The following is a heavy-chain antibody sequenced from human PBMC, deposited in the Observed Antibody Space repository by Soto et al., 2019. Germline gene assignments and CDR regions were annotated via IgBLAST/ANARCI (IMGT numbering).Heavy chain of an antibody. V-gene: IGHV4-59*06. D-gene: IGHD6-13*01. J-gene: IGHJ4*02. CDR2: IYYSGST. CDR3: ARAWKAATGAYYFDY. Sequence: SETLSLTCTVSGGSISSYYWSWIRQHPGKGLEWIGYIYYSGSTYYNPSLKSRVTISVDTSKNQFSLKLNSVTAADTAVYYCARAWKAATGAYYFDYWGQGTVVTVSS. CDR1: GGSISSYY.